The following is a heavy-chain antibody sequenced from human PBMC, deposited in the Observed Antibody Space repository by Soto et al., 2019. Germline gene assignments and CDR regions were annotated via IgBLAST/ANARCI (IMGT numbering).Heavy chain of an antibody. CDR2: TSYDGSNQ. J-gene: IGHJ4*02. V-gene: IGHV3-30-3*01. CDR3: AREVGSHTIPPGDY. D-gene: IGHD2-21*01. Sequence: QVQLVESGGGVVQPGRSLRLSCAASGFSLGGYAMHWVRQAPGKGLEWVAFTSYDGSNQAYSDSVRGRFTISRDNSKNTVSPQMNSLRIEDTAVYYCAREVGSHTIPPGDYWGQGALVIVSS. CDR1: GFSLGGYA.